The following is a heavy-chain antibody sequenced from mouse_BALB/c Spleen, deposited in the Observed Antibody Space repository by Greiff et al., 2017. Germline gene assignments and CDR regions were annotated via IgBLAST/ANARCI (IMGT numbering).Heavy chain of an antibody. J-gene: IGHJ1*01. CDR1: GFTFSSYA. V-gene: IGHV5-6-5*01. CDR3: AREGYYYGSYWYFDV. Sequence: DVMLVESGGGLVKPGGSLKLSCAASGFTFSSYAMSWVRQTPEKRLEWVASISSGGSTYYPDSVKGRFTISRDNARNILYLQMSSLRSEDTAMYYCAREGYYYGSYWYFDVWGAGTTVTVSS. D-gene: IGHD1-1*01. CDR2: ISSGGST.